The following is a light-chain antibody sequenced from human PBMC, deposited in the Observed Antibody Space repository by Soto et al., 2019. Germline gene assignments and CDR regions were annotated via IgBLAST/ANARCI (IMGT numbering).Light chain of an antibody. CDR2: GAS. V-gene: IGKV3-20*01. CDR1: QSVSSSY. CDR3: PPYGRSPPVT. J-gene: IGKJ5*01. Sequence: EIVLTQSPGTLSLSPGERATLSCRASQSVSSSYLAWYQQKPGQAPRLLIYGASGRATGIPDRFSGSGSGTDFTLTISRLEPEDFAVYYCPPYGRSPPVTFGQGTRLEIK.